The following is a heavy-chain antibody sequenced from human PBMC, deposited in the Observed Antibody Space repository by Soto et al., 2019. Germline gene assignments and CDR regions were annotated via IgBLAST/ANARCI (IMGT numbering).Heavy chain of an antibody. J-gene: IGHJ3*02. V-gene: IGHV4-59*11. CDR3: ARLGDVDAFDI. D-gene: IGHD2-21*02. CDR1: GGSISSHY. Sequence: SETLSLTCTVSGGSISSHYWSWIRQPPGQGLEWIGYIYYSGSTNYNPSLKSRVTISVDTSKNQFSLKLSSVTAADTAVYYCARLGDVDAFDIWGQGTMVTVSS. CDR2: IYYSGST.